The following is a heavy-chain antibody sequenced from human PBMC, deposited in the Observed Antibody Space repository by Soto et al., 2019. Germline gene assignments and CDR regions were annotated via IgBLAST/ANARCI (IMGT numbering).Heavy chain of an antibody. Sequence: QPGGSLRLSCAASEFTFSNYAMHWVRQAPGKGLEYVSAISSNGGSTYYANSVKGRFTISRDNSKNTLYLQMGSLRAEDMAVYYCAGGEPFDYWGQGTLVTVSS. D-gene: IGHD3-16*01. CDR1: EFTFSNYA. CDR3: AGGEPFDY. V-gene: IGHV3-64*01. CDR2: ISSNGGST. J-gene: IGHJ4*02.